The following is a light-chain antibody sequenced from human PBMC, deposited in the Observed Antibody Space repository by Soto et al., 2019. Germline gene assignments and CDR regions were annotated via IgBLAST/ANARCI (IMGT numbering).Light chain of an antibody. CDR3: QQLNSYPQIT. CDR2: DAS. V-gene: IGKV1-5*01. J-gene: IGKJ5*01. Sequence: DIQMTQSPSTLSASVGDRVTITCRASQSISTWLAWFQQKPGKAPKVLIYDASTLESGVPSRFSGSGSGTEFTLTISSLQPEDFATYYCQQLNSYPQITFGQGTRLEIK. CDR1: QSISTW.